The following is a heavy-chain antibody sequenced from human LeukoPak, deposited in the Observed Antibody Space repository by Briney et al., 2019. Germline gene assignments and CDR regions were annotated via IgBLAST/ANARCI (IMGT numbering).Heavy chain of an antibody. J-gene: IGHJ4*02. V-gene: IGHV3-33*01. D-gene: IGHD3-22*01. CDR2: IWYDGSNR. CDR1: GFTFSSSG. CDR3: ARAKGVSTGYRPTDY. Sequence: GISLRLSCAASGFTFSSSGMHWVRQAPGKGLEWVAVIWYDGSNRYYADPVKGRFTVSRDNSKNTLYLQMNSLRAEDTAVYYCARAKGVSTGYRPTDYWGQGTLVTVSS.